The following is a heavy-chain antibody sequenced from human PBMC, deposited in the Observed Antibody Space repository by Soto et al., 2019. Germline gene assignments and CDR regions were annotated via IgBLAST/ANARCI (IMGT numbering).Heavy chain of an antibody. D-gene: IGHD3-16*01. CDR2: INPNSGGT. CDR1: GYTFTGYY. V-gene: IGHV1-2*02. CDR3: ARGHSLRGSNNQYYFDY. Sequence: ASVKVSCKASGYTFTGYYMHWVRQAPGRGLEWMGWINPNSGGTNYAQKFQGRVTMTRDTSISTAYMELSRLRADDTAVYYCARGHSLRGSNNQYYFDYLGQGTLLTVSS. J-gene: IGHJ4*02.